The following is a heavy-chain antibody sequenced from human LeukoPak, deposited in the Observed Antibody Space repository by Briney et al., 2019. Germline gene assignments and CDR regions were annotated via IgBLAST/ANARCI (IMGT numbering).Heavy chain of an antibody. Sequence: PSQTLSLTCTVSGGSISSGGYYWSWIRQHPGKGLEWIGYIYYSGGTYYNPSLKSRVTISVDTSKNQFSLKLSSVTAADTAVYYCARQYYDILTGYYSIDYWGQGTLVTVSS. D-gene: IGHD3-9*01. CDR3: ARQYYDILTGYYSIDY. V-gene: IGHV4-31*03. CDR2: IYYSGGT. CDR1: GGSISSGGYY. J-gene: IGHJ4*02.